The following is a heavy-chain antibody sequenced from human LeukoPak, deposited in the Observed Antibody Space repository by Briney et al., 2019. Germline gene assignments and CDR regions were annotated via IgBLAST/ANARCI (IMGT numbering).Heavy chain of an antibody. CDR1: GFTISTYG. J-gene: IGHJ4*02. Sequence: PGRSLRLSCAASGFTISTYGMHWVRQAPGKGLEWVAIIWYDGSEKYYGDSVKGRVTVSRDSSKNTVYLQMNSLRVEDTAVYYCARGSGLVVRGDYFDYWGQGTLVTVSS. CDR2: IWYDGSEK. CDR3: ARGSGLVVRGDYFDY. D-gene: IGHD3-10*01. V-gene: IGHV3-33*08.